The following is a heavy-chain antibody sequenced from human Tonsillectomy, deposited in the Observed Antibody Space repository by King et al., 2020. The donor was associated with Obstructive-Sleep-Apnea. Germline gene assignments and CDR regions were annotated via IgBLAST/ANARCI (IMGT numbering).Heavy chain of an antibody. V-gene: IGHV1-69*01. J-gene: IGHJ4*02. Sequence: VQLVESGAEVKKPGSSVKVSCKASGGTFSSYAISWVRQAPGQGLEWMGGIIPIFGTANYAQKFQGRVTITADEPTSTAYMELSSLRSEDTAVYYCAREPRLRYSSGWELYYFDYWGQGTLVTVSS. CDR2: IIPIFGTA. CDR1: GGTFSSYA. CDR3: AREPRLRYSSGWELYYFDY. D-gene: IGHD6-19*01.